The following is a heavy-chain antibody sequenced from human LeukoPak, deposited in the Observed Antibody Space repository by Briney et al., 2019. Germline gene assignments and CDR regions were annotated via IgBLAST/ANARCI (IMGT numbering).Heavy chain of an antibody. V-gene: IGHV1-18*01. D-gene: IGHD3-22*01. CDR2: ISAYNGNT. J-gene: IGHJ1*01. CDR3: ARSDYYDSSGSRAYFQH. CDR1: GYTFTSYG. Sequence: ASVKVSCKASGYTFTSYGISWVRQAPGQGLEWMGWISAYNGNTNYAQKLQGRVTMTTDTSTSTAYMELRSLRSDGTAVYYCARSDYYDSSGSRAYFQHWGQGTLVTVSS.